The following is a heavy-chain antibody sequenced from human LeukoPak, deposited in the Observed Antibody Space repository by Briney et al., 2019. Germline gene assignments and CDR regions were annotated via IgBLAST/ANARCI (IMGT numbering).Heavy chain of an antibody. Sequence: SETLSLTCAVYGGSFSGYYWSWIRQPPGKGLEWIGEINHSGSTNYNPSLKSRVTISVDSSKNQFSLKLSSVTAADTAVYYCARGPIVLMVYARGYYFDYWGQGTLVTVSS. CDR3: ARGPIVLMVYARGYYFDY. J-gene: IGHJ4*02. V-gene: IGHV4-34*01. D-gene: IGHD2-8*01. CDR1: GGSFSGYY. CDR2: INHSGST.